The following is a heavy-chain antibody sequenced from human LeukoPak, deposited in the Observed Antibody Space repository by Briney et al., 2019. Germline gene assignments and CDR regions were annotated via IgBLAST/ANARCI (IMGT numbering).Heavy chain of an antibody. J-gene: IGHJ4*02. D-gene: IGHD5-18*01. CDR1: GFTFSSYA. CDR2: ISGSGGST. V-gene: IGHV3-23*01. CDR3: TLRIQLWSHFDY. Sequence: GGSLRLSCAASGFTFSSYAMSWVRQAPGKGLEWVSAISGSGGSTYYADSVKGRFTISRDNSKNTLYLQMNNLRAEDTAVYYCTLRIQLWSHFDYWGQGTLVTVSS.